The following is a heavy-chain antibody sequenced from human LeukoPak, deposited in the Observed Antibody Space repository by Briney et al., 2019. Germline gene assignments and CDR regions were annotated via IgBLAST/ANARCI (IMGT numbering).Heavy chain of an antibody. CDR1: GFXFSRYA. D-gene: IGHD6-25*01. CDR3: VKGIGADSRWFDP. Sequence: GRSLRLSCSGSGFXFSRYAIHWVRQAPGKGLEYVSAISTNGASTYYADSVKGRFTISRDNSKNTVYLQMSSLSAEDTAVYYCVKGIGADSRWFDPWGQGILVTVSS. J-gene: IGHJ5*02. V-gene: IGHV3-64D*06. CDR2: ISTNGAST.